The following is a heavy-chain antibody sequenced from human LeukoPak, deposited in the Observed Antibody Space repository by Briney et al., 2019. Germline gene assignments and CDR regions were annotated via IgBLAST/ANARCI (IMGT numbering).Heavy chain of an antibody. CDR2: INPNSGGT. V-gene: IGHV1-2*02. CDR3: ARDQGGCSSTSCYTYWFDP. J-gene: IGHJ5*02. Sequence: ASVKVSCKASGYTFTGYYMHWVRQAPGQGLEWMGWINPNSGGTNYAQKFQGRVTMTRDMSISTAYMELSRLRSDDTAVYYCARDQGGCSSTSCYTYWFDPWGQGTLVTVSS. CDR1: GYTFTGYY. D-gene: IGHD2-2*02.